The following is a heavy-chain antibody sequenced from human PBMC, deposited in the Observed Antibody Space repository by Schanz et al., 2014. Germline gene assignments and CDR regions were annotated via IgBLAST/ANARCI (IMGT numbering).Heavy chain of an antibody. Sequence: EVQLVESGGGLVQPGGSLRLSCLASGFAFSSYGMNWLRQAPGKGLEWVSSISSRSSHIYYADSVKGRFTVSRDNAKNSVYLQMNGLRVEDTAVYYCVRERTNYGGNSYFFDHWGQGTLVTVSS. CDR3: VRERTNYGGNSYFFDH. CDR2: ISSRSSHI. J-gene: IGHJ4*02. CDR1: GFAFSSYG. D-gene: IGHD2-21*02. V-gene: IGHV3-21*01.